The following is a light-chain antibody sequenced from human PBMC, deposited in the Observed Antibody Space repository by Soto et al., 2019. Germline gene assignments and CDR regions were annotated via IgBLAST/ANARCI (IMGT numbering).Light chain of an antibody. V-gene: IGKV3-15*01. J-gene: IGKJ2*01. CDR2: GAS. Sequence: EIVMTQSPGTLSVSPGERATLSCRASQSVRTNLAWYQQKPGQAPRLLIYGASTRATGIPARFSSSGSGTELTLTISSLQSEDFAVYYCQQYNDWPGTFGQGTTLEVK. CDR1: QSVRTN. CDR3: QQYNDWPGT.